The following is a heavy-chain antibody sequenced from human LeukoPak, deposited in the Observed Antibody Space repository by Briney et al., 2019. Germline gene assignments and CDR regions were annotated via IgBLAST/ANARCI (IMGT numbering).Heavy chain of an antibody. D-gene: IGHD2-15*01. CDR1: GYTFTNYG. J-gene: IGHJ4*02. Sequence: GASVKVSCKASGYTFTNYGIHWVRQAPGQGLEWMGWISVYSGSTDYAQKLQGRVTMTRNMSTSTAYMELRSLRSDDTAVYYCARGYCSGGSCATFDYWGQGTLVTVSS. CDR2: ISVYSGST. CDR3: ARGYCSGGSCATFDY. V-gene: IGHV1-18*01.